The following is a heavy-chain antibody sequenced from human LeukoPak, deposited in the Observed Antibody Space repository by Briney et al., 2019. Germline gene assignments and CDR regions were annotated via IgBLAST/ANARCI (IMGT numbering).Heavy chain of an antibody. CDR1: GFTVSSNY. Sequence: GGSLRLSCAASGFTVSSNYMSWVRQATGKGLEWVSVIYSGGSTYYADSVKGRFTISRDNSKNTLYLQMNSLRAEDTAVYYCARGEGYSSGWPHYYFDYWGQGTLVTVSS. V-gene: IGHV3-53*01. D-gene: IGHD6-19*01. J-gene: IGHJ4*02. CDR2: IYSGGST. CDR3: ARGEGYSSGWPHYYFDY.